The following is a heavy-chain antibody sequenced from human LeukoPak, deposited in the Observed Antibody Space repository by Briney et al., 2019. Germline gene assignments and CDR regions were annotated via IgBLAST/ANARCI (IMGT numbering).Heavy chain of an antibody. D-gene: IGHD3-16*01. J-gene: IGHJ4*02. V-gene: IGHV3-15*01. Sequence: GGPLRLSCADSGFTFRIAWRIWVRQVPGKGLEWVGRIKTNTEGGATDYAAPVKGRFTISRDDSKNTLYLQMNSLTPEDTAVYYCATVHNADYGDFDYWGQGTLVTVSS. CDR1: GFTFRIAW. CDR3: ATVHNADYGDFDY. CDR2: IKTNTEGGAT.